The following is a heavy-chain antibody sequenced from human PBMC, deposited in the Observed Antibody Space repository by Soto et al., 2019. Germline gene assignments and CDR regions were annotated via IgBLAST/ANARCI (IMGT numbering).Heavy chain of an antibody. CDR1: GSSISSSNW. CDR2: IYHSGST. Sequence: SETLSLTCAVSGSSISSSNWWSWVRQPPGKGLEWIGEIYHSGSTNYNPSLKSRVTISVDKSKNQFSLKLSSVTAADTAVYYCARGWMWLVLSRVTDDDYWGQGTLVTVSS. CDR3: ARGWMWLVLSRVTDDDY. D-gene: IGHD6-19*01. J-gene: IGHJ4*02. V-gene: IGHV4-4*02.